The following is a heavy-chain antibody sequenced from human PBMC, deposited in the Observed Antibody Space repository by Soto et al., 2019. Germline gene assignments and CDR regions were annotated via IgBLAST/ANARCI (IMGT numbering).Heavy chain of an antibody. V-gene: IGHV3-11*04. Sequence: GGSLRLSCAASGFTFSDYYMSWIRQAPGKGLEWVSYISSSGSTIYYADSVKGRFTISRDNAKNSLYLQMNSLRSEDTAVYYCAREGDTMVRGVIITRWFDPWGQGTLVTVSS. J-gene: IGHJ5*02. CDR2: ISSSGSTI. D-gene: IGHD3-10*01. CDR1: GFTFSDYY. CDR3: AREGDTMVRGVIITRWFDP.